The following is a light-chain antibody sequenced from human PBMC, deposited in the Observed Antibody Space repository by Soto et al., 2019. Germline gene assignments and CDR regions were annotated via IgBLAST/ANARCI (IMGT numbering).Light chain of an antibody. J-gene: IGKJ1*01. CDR1: QAIRKA. V-gene: IGKV1-6*01. Sequence: AIQLPQSPSSLSASVGDRVAITCRASQAIRKALGWYQQKPGRVPKLLIYAASTLQSGVPSRFSGSGSFTDFTLTISSLQPEDFATYYCLLDFNYFWAFGQGTKVEIK. CDR3: LLDFNYFWA. CDR2: AAS.